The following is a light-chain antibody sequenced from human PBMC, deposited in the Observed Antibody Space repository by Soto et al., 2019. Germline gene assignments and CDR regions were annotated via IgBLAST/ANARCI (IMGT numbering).Light chain of an antibody. CDR1: SSDVGGYDY. V-gene: IGLV2-8*01. J-gene: IGLJ1*01. CDR3: LSYVGTSYE. CDR2: EVN. Sequence: LTQPPSASGSPGQSVTISCTGTSSDVGGYDYVSWYQQYPGKTPKLMIFEVNKRPSGVPDRFSGSKSGNTASLTVSALQADDEADYYCLSYVGTSYEFGTGTK.